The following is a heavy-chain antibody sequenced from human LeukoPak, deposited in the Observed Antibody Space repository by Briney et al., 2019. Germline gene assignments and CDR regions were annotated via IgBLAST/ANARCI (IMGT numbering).Heavy chain of an antibody. Sequence: GASVKVSCKASGGTFSIYAISWVRQAPGQGLEWVGGIIPIFGTANYAQKFQGRVTITADKSTSTAYMELSSLRSEDTAVYYCASRRWGMTTVTITWGQGTLVTVSS. D-gene: IGHD4-17*01. CDR1: GGTFSIYA. CDR2: IIPIFGTA. CDR3: ASRRWGMTTVTIT. J-gene: IGHJ5*02. V-gene: IGHV1-69*06.